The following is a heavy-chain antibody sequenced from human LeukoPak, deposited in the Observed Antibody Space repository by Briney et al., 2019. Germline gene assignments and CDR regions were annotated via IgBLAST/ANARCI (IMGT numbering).Heavy chain of an antibody. D-gene: IGHD3-22*01. Sequence: SETLSLTCAVSGYSISSGYYWGWIRQPPGKGLEWIGSIYHSGSTYYNPSLKSRVTISVDTSKNQFSLKLSSVTAADTAVYYCARGYRSRSDYYDSSGYSHQRAFDYWGQGTLVTVSS. CDR3: ARGYRSRSDYYDSSGYSHQRAFDY. CDR1: GYSISSGYY. J-gene: IGHJ4*02. CDR2: IYHSGST. V-gene: IGHV4-38-2*01.